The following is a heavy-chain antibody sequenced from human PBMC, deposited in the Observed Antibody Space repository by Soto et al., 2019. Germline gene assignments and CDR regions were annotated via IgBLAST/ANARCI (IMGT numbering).Heavy chain of an antibody. CDR1: GYTFSDFD. D-gene: IGHD3-16*01. Sequence: ASVKVSCKASGYTFSDFDINWLRQASGQGPEWMGWMNAKSGDTFSAQRLQGKFNMTWDTSLSTAYMEVGSLTSDDAAIYYCARGNTFNYAGFEVWGQGTTVNVSS. CDR3: ARGNTFNYAGFEV. V-gene: IGHV1-8*01. CDR2: MNAKSGDT. J-gene: IGHJ3*01.